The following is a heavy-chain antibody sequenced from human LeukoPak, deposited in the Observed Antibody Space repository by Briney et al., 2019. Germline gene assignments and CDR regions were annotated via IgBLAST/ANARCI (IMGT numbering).Heavy chain of an antibody. CDR1: GFTFSSYG. Sequence: QPGGSLRLSCAASGFTFSSYGMHWVRQAPGKGLEWVAVISYDGSNKYYADSVKGRFTISRDNSKNTLYLQMNSLRAEDTAVYYCARWFGLDYWGQGTLVTVSS. D-gene: IGHD3-10*01. CDR3: ARWFGLDY. J-gene: IGHJ4*02. CDR2: ISYDGSNK. V-gene: IGHV3-30*03.